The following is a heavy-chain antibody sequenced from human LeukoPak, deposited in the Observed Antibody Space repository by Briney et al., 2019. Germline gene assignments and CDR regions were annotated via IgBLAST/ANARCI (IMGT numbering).Heavy chain of an antibody. V-gene: IGHV3-66*01. J-gene: IGHJ4*02. CDR1: GFTVSSNY. CDR2: IYSGGST. D-gene: IGHD3-10*01. Sequence: GGSLRLYCAASGFTVSSNYMSWVRQAPGKGLEWVSVIYSGGSTYYADSVKGRFTISRDNSKNTLYLQMNSLRAEDTAVYYCARDRTMVRGVPAFDYWGQGTLVTVSS. CDR3: ARDRTMVRGVPAFDY.